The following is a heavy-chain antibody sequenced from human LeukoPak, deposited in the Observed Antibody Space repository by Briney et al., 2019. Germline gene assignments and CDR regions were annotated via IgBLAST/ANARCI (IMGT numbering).Heavy chain of an antibody. CDR3: ARGGYSYEGVYYYYYMDV. CDR1: GYTFTSYG. V-gene: IGHV1-18*01. CDR2: ISAYNGNT. Sequence: GASVKVSCKASGYTFTSYGISWVRQAPGQGLEWMGWISAYNGNTNYAQKLQGRVTMTTDTSTSTAYMELRSLRSDDTAVYYCARGGYSYEGVYYYYYMDVWGKGTTVTVSS. J-gene: IGHJ6*03. D-gene: IGHD5-18*01.